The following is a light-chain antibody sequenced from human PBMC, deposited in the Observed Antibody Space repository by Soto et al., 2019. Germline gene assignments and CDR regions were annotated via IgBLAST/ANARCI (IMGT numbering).Light chain of an antibody. Sequence: SYELTQPPSVSVAPGQTATITCGGNNIGSRNVHWYQQRPGQAPVLVVYDDSDRPSGIPERFSGSNSGNTATLTISRVEAGDEADYYCQAWEDSSVVFGGGTKLTVL. CDR1: NIGSRN. CDR3: QAWEDSSVV. CDR2: DDS. J-gene: IGLJ2*01. V-gene: IGLV3-21*02.